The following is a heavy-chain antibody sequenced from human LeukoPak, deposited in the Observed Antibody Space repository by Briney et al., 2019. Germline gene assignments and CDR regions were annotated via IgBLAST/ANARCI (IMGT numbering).Heavy chain of an antibody. CDR2: IYYSGST. CDR1: GGSISSYY. CDR3: ARLFYNWGIDY. Sequence: PSETLSLTCTVSGGSISSYYWSWIRQPPGKRLEWIGHIYYSGSTNYNPSLKSRVTISVDTSKNRFSLKLISVTVADTAVYYCARLFYNWGIDYWGQGTLVTVSS. V-gene: IGHV4-59*08. J-gene: IGHJ4*02. D-gene: IGHD1-20*01.